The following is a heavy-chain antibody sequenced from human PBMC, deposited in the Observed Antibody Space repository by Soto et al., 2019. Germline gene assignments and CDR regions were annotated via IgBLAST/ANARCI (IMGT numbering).Heavy chain of an antibody. J-gene: IGHJ4*02. CDR2: IIPILGIA. D-gene: IGHD6-19*01. CDR3: ARGGSGWPYYFDY. Sequence: SVKVSCKASGGTFSSYTISWVRQAPGQGLEWMGRIIPILGIANYAQKFQGRVTITADKSTSTAYMELSSLRSEDTAVYYCARGGSGWPYYFDYWGQGTLVTVSS. V-gene: IGHV1-69*02. CDR1: GGTFSSYT.